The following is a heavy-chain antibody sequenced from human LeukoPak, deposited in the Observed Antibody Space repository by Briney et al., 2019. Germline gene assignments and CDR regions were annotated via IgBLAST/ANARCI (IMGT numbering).Heavy chain of an antibody. CDR3: AKDLRISGVSRWFDP. Sequence: GGSLRLSCAASGFTFNSYGMHWVRQAPGKGLEWVAVISYDGSNKFYADSVKGRFTVSRDNSKNTLYLQMNNLRPEGTAMYYCAKDLRISGVSRWFDPWGQGTLVTVSS. CDR2: ISYDGSNK. V-gene: IGHV3-30*18. J-gene: IGHJ5*02. CDR1: GFTFNSYG. D-gene: IGHD1-20*01.